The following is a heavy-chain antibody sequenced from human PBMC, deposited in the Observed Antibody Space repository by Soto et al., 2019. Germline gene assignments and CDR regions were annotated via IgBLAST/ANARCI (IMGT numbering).Heavy chain of an antibody. CDR2: ISYDGSNK. J-gene: IGHJ4*02. Sequence: GGSLRLSCAASGFTFSSYAMHWVRQAPGKGLEWVAVISYDGSNKYYADSVKGRFTISRDNSKNTLYLQMNSLRAEDTAVYYCARSAVGIAAAGFDYWGQGTLVTVSS. D-gene: IGHD6-13*01. V-gene: IGHV3-30-3*01. CDR1: GFTFSSYA. CDR3: ARSAVGIAAAGFDY.